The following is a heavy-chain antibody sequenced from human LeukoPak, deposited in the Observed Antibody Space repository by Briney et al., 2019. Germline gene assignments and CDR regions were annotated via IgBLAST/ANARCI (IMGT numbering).Heavy chain of an antibody. CDR1: VDSICIYY. CDR2: IYYSGST. CDR3: ARGAGYDSSAPFPY. Sequence: SETLSLTCTVSVDSICIYYWSWIRQPPGKGLEWIGYIYYSGSTNYNPSLKSRVTISVDTSKNQFSLKLSSVTAADTAVYYCARGAGYDSSAPFPYWGQGTLVTVSS. V-gene: IGHV4-59*08. J-gene: IGHJ4*02. D-gene: IGHD3-22*01.